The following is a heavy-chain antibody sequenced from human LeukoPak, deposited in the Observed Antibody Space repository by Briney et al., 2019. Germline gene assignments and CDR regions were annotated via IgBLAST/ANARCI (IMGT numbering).Heavy chain of an antibody. J-gene: IGHJ2*01. D-gene: IGHD1-26*01. CDR3: ARDHIVWGELPPDYWYFDL. Sequence: GASVKVSCKASGYTFTGYYMHWVRQAPGQGLEWMGWINPNSGGTNYAQKFQGWVTMTRDTSISTAYMELSRLRSDDTAVYYCARDHIVWGELPPDYWYFDLWGRGTLVTVSS. V-gene: IGHV1-2*04. CDR1: GYTFTGYY. CDR2: INPNSGGT.